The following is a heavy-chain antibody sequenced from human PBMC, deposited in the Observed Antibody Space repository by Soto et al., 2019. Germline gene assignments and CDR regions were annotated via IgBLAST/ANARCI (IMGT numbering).Heavy chain of an antibody. CDR3: AKDIGSSSWYWSATLDY. J-gene: IGHJ4*02. CDR1: GFTFSSYG. Sequence: QVQLVESGGGVVQPGRSLRLSCAASGFTFSSYGMHWVRQAPGKGLEWVAVVSSDGSNKYYADSVKGRFTISRDNSKSTLYLQMNSLRAEDTAVYYCAKDIGSSSWYWSATLDYWGQGTLVNVSS. V-gene: IGHV3-30*18. CDR2: VSSDGSNK. D-gene: IGHD6-13*01.